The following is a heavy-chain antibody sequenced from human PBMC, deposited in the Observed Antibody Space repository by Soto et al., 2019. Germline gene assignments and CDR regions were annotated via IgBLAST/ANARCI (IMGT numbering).Heavy chain of an antibody. J-gene: IGHJ6*02. Sequence: SLRLSFMASGFDFDDYAMHWVRQAPGKGLEWVAAISWNSGSIGYADSVKGRSTISRDNAKNSLYLQMNSLGAEDTALYYCAKDRYDYYGSGSYYGMDVWGQGTTVTVSS. D-gene: IGHD3-10*01. V-gene: IGHV3-9*01. CDR1: GFDFDDYA. CDR3: AKDRYDYYGSGSYYGMDV. CDR2: ISWNSGSI.